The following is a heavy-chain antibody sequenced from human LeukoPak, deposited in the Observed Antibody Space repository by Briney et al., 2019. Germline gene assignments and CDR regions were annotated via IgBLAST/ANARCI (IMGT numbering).Heavy chain of an antibody. CDR1: GDTFSIYG. J-gene: IGHJ4*02. Sequence: ASVKVSCKAVGDTFSIYGISWVRQAPGQGLEWMGGIIPIFGTANYAQKFQGRVTITADESTSTAYMELSSLRSEDTAVYYCARARTSNLGYCSSTSCYTDFDYWGQGTLVTVSS. CDR2: IIPIFGTA. CDR3: ARARTSNLGYCSSTSCYTDFDY. V-gene: IGHV1-69*13. D-gene: IGHD2-2*02.